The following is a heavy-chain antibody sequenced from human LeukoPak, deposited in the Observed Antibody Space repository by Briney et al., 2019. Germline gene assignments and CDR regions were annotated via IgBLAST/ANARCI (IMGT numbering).Heavy chain of an antibody. Sequence: GASVKVSCKASGYTFTSYGITWVRQAPGQGLEWMGWISPYNGNTNYAQKLQGRVTMTTDTSTSLAHLGRRSLRSDDTAVYYCARAPYRSSSDYWGQGTLVTVSS. D-gene: IGHD6-6*01. V-gene: IGHV1-18*01. CDR1: GYTFTSYG. J-gene: IGHJ4*02. CDR3: ARAPYRSSSDY. CDR2: ISPYNGNT.